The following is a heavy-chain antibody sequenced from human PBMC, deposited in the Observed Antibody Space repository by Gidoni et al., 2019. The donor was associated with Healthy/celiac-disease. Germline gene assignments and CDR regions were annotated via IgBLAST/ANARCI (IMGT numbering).Heavy chain of an antibody. J-gene: IGHJ5*02. V-gene: IGHV3-30-3*01. CDR1: GFTFSSYA. Sequence: QVQLVESGGGVVQPGRSLRLCCAASGFTFSSYAMHWVRQAPGKGLEWVAVISYDGSNKYYADSVKGRFTISRDNSKNTLYLQMNSLRAEDTAVYYCARDLMTTVTTVGWFDPWGQGTLVTVSS. CDR3: ARDLMTTVTTVGWFDP. CDR2: ISYDGSNK. D-gene: IGHD4-17*01.